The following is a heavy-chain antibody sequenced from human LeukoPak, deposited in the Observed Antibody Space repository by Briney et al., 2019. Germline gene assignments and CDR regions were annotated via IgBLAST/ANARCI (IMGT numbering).Heavy chain of an antibody. J-gene: IGHJ6*03. D-gene: IGHD2-15*01. V-gene: IGHV4-61*02. CDR1: GGSISSGSYY. Sequence: SQTLSLTCTVSGGSISSGSYYWSWIRQPAGKGLEWIGRIYTSGSTNYNPSLKSRVTISVDTSKNQFSLKLSSVTAADTAVYYCARAHLGYCSDGSCYPYYMDVWGKGTTVTVSS. CDR3: ARAHLGYCSDGSCYPYYMDV. CDR2: IYTSGST.